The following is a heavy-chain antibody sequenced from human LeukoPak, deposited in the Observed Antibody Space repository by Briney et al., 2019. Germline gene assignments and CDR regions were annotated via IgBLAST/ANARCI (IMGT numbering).Heavy chain of an antibody. D-gene: IGHD1-20*01. CDR1: GGSFSGYY. Sequence: SETLSLTCAVYGGSFSGYYWSWIRQPPGKGLEWIGEINHSGSTNYNPSLKSRVTISVDTSESQFSLKLSSVTAADTAVYYCARGRYNWNPGRYYYYGMDVWGQGTTVTVSS. V-gene: IGHV4-34*01. CDR2: INHSGST. J-gene: IGHJ6*02. CDR3: ARGRYNWNPGRYYYYGMDV.